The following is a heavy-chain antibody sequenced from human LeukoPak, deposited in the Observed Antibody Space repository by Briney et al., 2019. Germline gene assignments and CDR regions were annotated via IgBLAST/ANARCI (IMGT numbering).Heavy chain of an antibody. CDR3: ARGGYCSGGSCYSDWFDP. D-gene: IGHD2-15*01. V-gene: IGHV6-1*01. Sequence: SQTLPLTCALSGDSVSSNSAAWNWIRQSPSRGLEWLGRTYYRSKWYNDYAVSVKSRITINPDTSKNQFSLQLNSVTPEDTAVYYCARGGYCSGGSCYSDWFDPWGQGTLVTVSS. J-gene: IGHJ5*02. CDR2: TYYRSKWYN. CDR1: GDSVSSNSAA.